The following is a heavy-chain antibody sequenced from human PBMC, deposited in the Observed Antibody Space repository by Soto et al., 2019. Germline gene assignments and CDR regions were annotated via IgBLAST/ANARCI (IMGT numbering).Heavy chain of an antibody. CDR1: GFSFTTRGVG. J-gene: IGHJ4*02. V-gene: IGHV2-5*02. D-gene: IGHD2-21*01. CDR3: AHLVPGPLSFAY. CDR2: IYWDNDR. Sequence: QITLKESGPTLMRPTQPLALTCTFSGFSFTTRGVGVAWIRQPPGKTLEWLAVIYWDNDRRYRPSLTDSLSITKDTSTNQVVFTMTNMDPVDTGTYYCAHLVPGPLSFAYWGQGALVTVSS.